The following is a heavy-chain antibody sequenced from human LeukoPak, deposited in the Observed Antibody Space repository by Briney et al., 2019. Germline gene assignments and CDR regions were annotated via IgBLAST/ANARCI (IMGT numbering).Heavy chain of an antibody. CDR2: FDPEDGET. J-gene: IGHJ4*02. V-gene: IGHV1-24*01. Sequence: ASVKVSCKVSGYTHTELSMHWVRQAPGKGLEWMGGFDPEDGETIYAQKFQGRVTMTEDTSTDTAYMELSSLRAEDTAVYYCAKGGVVPAAILLWAGRQSRYFDYWGQGTLVTVSS. D-gene: IGHD2-2*02. CDR1: GYTHTELS. CDR3: AKGGVVPAAILLWAGRQSRYFDY.